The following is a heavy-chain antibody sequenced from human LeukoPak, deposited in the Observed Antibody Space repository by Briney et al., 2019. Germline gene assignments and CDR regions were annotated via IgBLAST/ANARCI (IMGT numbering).Heavy chain of an antibody. J-gene: IGHJ6*02. V-gene: IGHV4-61*02. Sequence: PSQTLSLTCTVSGGSISSGSYYWSWIRQPAGKGLEWIGRIYTSGSTNYNPSLKSRVTISVDTSKNQFSLKLSSVTAADTAVYYCARLSVRYYYYGMDVWGQGTTVTVSS. CDR1: GGSISSGSYY. CDR3: ARLSVRYYYYGMDV. CDR2: IYTSGST.